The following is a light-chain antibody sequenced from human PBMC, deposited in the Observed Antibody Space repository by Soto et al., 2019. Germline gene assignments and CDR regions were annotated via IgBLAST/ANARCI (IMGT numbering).Light chain of an antibody. CDR3: GTWDTSLRTGWV. J-gene: IGLJ3*02. CDR1: SSDIGSNT. V-gene: IGLV1-51*01. CDR2: DND. Sequence: QSVLTQPPSASGTPGQGVTISCSGSSSDIGSNTVNWYQQLPGTAPKLLIYDNDKRPSGIPDRFSGSKSGTSATLAITGLQTGDEGDYYCGTWDTSLRTGWVFGGGTKVTVL.